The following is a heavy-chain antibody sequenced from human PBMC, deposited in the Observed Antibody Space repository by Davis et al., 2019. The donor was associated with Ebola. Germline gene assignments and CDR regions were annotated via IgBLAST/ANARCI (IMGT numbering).Heavy chain of an antibody. D-gene: IGHD3-22*01. J-gene: IGHJ4*02. CDR3: AKGVQYYYDNSGFDY. V-gene: IGHV3-7*03. Sequence: GESLKISCAASGFTFSSYWMSWVRQAPGKGLEWVANIKQDGSEKYYVDSVKGRFTISRDNAKNSLYLQMNSLRTEDMALYYCAKGVQYYYDNSGFDYWGQGILVTVSS. CDR2: IKQDGSEK. CDR1: GFTFSSYW.